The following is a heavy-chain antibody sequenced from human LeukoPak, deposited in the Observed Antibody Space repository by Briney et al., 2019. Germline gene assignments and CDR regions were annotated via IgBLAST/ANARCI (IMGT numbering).Heavy chain of an antibody. J-gene: IGHJ5*02. Sequence: NPSETLSLTCAVYGGSFSPYYWSWIRQSPDKGLEWIGEINHSRSTNYNPSLKSRVTISVDTSKNQFSLKLSSVTAADTAVYYCATIVVRGSQSWFDPWGQGTLVTVSS. V-gene: IGHV4-34*01. D-gene: IGHD3-10*01. CDR1: GGSFSPYY. CDR3: ATIVVRGSQSWFDP. CDR2: INHSRST.